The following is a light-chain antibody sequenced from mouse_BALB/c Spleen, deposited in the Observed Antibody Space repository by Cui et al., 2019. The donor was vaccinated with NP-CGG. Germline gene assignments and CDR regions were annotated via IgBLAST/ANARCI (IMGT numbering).Light chain of an antibody. J-gene: IGLJ1*01. CDR1: TGAVTASNY. CDR3: ALWYSNHWV. V-gene: IGLV1*01. Sequence: QAVVPPESAITTSPGETVTLTCRSSTGAVTASNYANWVQEKPDHLFTGLIGGTKNRVPGVPARFSGSLIGDKAALTITGAQTEDEAIYFCALWYSNHWVFGGGTKLTVL. CDR2: GTK.